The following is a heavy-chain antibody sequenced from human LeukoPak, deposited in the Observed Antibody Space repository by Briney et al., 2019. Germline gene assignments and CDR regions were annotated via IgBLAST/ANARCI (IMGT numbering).Heavy chain of an antibody. CDR3: ARGLGSSWFYR. J-gene: IGHJ4*02. V-gene: IGHV3-48*02. D-gene: IGHD6-13*01. CDR2: IDSTSSTI. CDR1: GFSFSSEN. Sequence: PGGSLRLSCTDSGFSFSSENMNWVRQAPGKGLEWVSYIDSTSSTIFYADSVKGRFTISRDNAKNSLYLQMHSLRDEDTAEYYCARGLGSSWFYRWGQGTLVIVSS.